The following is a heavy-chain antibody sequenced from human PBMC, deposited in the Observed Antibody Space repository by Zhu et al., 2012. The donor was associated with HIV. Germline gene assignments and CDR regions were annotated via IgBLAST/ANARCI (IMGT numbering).Heavy chain of an antibody. V-gene: IGHV4-59*01. CDR1: GGSISNYY. D-gene: IGHD2-15*01. CDR2: IYYSGST. J-gene: IGHJ4*02. CDR3: ARVAVIAAPHFDY. Sequence: QVQLLESGPGLVKPSETLSLTCTVSGGSISNYYWSWIRQPPGKGLEWIGYIYYSGSTSYNPSLKSRVTISLDTSKNQFSLKLRFVTAADTAVYYCARVAVIAAPHFDYWGQGTLVTVSS.